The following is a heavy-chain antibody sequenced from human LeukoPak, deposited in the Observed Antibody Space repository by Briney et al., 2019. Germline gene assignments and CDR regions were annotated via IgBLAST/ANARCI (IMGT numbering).Heavy chain of an antibody. V-gene: IGHV5-51*01. D-gene: IGHD2-15*01. Sequence: GESLKISCKGSGSNFANYWIAWVRQMPGKGLEWMGIIYFGDSDTRYSPSFQGQVTFSVDKSISTAYLQWSSLKASDTAMYCCASLGEYCSDGTCLDYFDYWGQGTLVTVSS. J-gene: IGHJ4*02. CDR1: GSNFANYW. CDR3: ASLGEYCSDGTCLDYFDY. CDR2: IYFGDSDT.